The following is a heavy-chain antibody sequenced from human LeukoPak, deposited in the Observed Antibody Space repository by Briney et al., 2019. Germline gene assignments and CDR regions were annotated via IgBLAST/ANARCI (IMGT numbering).Heavy chain of an antibody. J-gene: IGHJ4*02. Sequence: SGPTLVKPTQTLTLTCTFSGFSLSTRGVGVGWIRQPPGKALEWLAPLYWNDDKRYSPSLKSRLTITKDTSKNQVVLTMTNVDPVDTATYYCTYVALSVLTGRSHFDYWGQGTQVTVSS. V-gene: IGHV2-5*01. D-gene: IGHD3-9*01. CDR1: GFSLSTRGVG. CDR3: TYVALSVLTGRSHFDY. CDR2: LYWNDDK.